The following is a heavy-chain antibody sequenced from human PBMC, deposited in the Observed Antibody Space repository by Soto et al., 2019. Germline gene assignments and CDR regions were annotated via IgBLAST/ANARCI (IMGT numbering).Heavy chain of an antibody. CDR1: GYTFTSYA. D-gene: IGHD3-3*01. J-gene: IGHJ1*01. Sequence: ASVKVSCTASGYTFTSYAMHWVRQAPGQRLEWMGWINAGNGNTKYSQKFQGRVTITRDTSASTAYMELSSLRSEDTAVYYCARECYDVWSGYYSEYFQHWGKGTLVTVFS. CDR3: ARECYDVWSGYYSEYFQH. CDR2: INAGNGNT. V-gene: IGHV1-3*01.